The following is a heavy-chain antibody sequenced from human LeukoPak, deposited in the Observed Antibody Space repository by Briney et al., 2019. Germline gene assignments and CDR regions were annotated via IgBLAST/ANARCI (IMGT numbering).Heavy chain of an antibody. J-gene: IGHJ4*02. V-gene: IGHV4-34*01. Sequence: SETLSLTCAVYGVSFSGYYWSWIRQPPNKGLEWIGEMNHSGSTNYNPSLKSRVTISADASKKQFSLKLNSVTAADTAVYYCARAQGRLVPPAYWGQGTLVTVSS. CDR1: GVSFSGYY. CDR3: ARAQGRLVPPAY. CDR2: MNHSGST. D-gene: IGHD6-19*01.